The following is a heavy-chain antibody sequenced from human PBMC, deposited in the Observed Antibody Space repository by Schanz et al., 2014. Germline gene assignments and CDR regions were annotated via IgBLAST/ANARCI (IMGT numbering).Heavy chain of an antibody. Sequence: EVQLLESGGGLVQPGGSLRLSCASSGFSFTTYAMSWVRQAPGKGLEWVSSISSGGGSTYYADSVKGRFTISRDNSNKTVDLQMNSLRAEDTAVYHCVSSGSYSSYAFWGQGTLVTVSS. D-gene: IGHD3-10*01. CDR3: VSSGSYSSYAF. CDR1: GFSFTTYA. CDR2: ISSGGGST. J-gene: IGHJ4*02. V-gene: IGHV3-23*01.